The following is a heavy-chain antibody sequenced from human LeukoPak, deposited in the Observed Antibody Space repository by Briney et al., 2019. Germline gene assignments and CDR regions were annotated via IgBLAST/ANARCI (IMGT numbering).Heavy chain of an antibody. V-gene: IGHV3-20*04. CDR2: INWNGRVT. CDR3: ARSGDSSAFDS. J-gene: IGHJ4*02. CDR1: GLTFGNYG. Sequence: PGGSLRLSCAASGLTFGNYGMSWVRQAPGKGLEWVSGINWNGRVTIYADSVKGRFNISRDNDKKSLYLQMNSLRAEDTALYYCARSGDSSAFDSWGQGTLVTVSS. D-gene: IGHD6-6*01.